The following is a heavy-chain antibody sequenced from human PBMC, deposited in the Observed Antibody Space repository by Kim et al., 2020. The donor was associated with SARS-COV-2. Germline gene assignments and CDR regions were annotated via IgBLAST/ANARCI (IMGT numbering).Heavy chain of an antibody. CDR3: ARAAYYDSSGGPDY. J-gene: IGHJ4*02. V-gene: IGHV4-34*01. CDR1: GGSFSGYY. CDR2: INHSGST. Sequence: SEILSLTCAVYGGSFSGYYWSWIRQPPGKGLEWIGEINHSGSTNYNPSLKSRVTISVDTSKNQFSLKLSSVTAADTAVYYCARAAYYDSSGGPDYWGQGTLVTVSS. D-gene: IGHD3-22*01.